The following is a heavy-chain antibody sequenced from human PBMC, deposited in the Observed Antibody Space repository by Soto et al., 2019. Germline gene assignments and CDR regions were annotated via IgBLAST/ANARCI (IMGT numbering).Heavy chain of an antibody. Sequence: TLSLTCTVSGGPINNYNWNWIREAPGKGLEWIGYIYFIGSTSYNRSLMGRVTLSVDTSKNELSLKLTSVTAADTAVYYGAGEDTLTPTGFGFWGPGTLVGACS. CDR2: IYFIGST. V-gene: IGHV4-59*01. J-gene: IGHJ4*02. CDR3: AGEDTLTPTGFGF. CDR1: GGPINNYN. D-gene: IGHD3-9*01.